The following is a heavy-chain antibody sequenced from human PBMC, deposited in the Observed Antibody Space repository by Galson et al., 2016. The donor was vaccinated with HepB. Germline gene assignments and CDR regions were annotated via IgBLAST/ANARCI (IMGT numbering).Heavy chain of an antibody. Sequence: SETLSLTCSVSGGSVTRGSYYWTWLRQAPGKAVEWIGDIYYSGTSYYNPSLKSRVTISRDTSREHFSLRLTSVTAADTATYFCARAGKWLQSQYCYTMDVWGQGTTVTVSS. CDR2: IYYSGTS. D-gene: IGHD3-16*02. CDR1: GGSVTRGSYY. CDR3: ARAGKWLQSQYCYTMDV. J-gene: IGHJ6*02. V-gene: IGHV4-61*03.